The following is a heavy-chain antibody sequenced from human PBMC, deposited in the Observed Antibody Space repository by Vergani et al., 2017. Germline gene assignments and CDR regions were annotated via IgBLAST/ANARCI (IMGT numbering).Heavy chain of an antibody. Sequence: VQLVESGGGVVQPGGSLRLSCAASGFTFSDFSMSWVRQAPGKGLEWVSSINARGGDTYYAHSVRGRFTISRDISKNTLFLEMSSLRAEDSALYYCAKDNQVLSEGRFVYWGQGTKVTVSS. V-gene: IGHV3-23*04. D-gene: IGHD3-16*02. CDR3: AKDNQVLSEGRFVY. CDR2: INARGGDT. CDR1: GFTFSDFS. J-gene: IGHJ4*02.